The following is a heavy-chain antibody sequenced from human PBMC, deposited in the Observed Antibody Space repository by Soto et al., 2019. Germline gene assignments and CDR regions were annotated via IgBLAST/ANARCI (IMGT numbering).Heavy chain of an antibody. Sequence: SVKVSCKASGGTFSSYAIRWVRQAPGQGLEWMGGIIPIFGTANYAQKFQGRVTITADESTSTAYMELSSLRSEDTAVYYCARDGDGYFGEYYSSGIYARAQRTTVPVSS. CDR3: ARDGDGYFGEYYSSGIYA. J-gene: IGHJ6*02. D-gene: IGHD5-18*01. CDR2: IIPIFGTA. CDR1: GGTFSSYA. V-gene: IGHV1-69*13.